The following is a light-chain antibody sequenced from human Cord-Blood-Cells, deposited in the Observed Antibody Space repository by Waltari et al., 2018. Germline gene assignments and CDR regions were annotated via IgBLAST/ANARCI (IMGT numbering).Light chain of an antibody. J-gene: IGKJ5*01. Sequence: DIVMTQSPDSLAVSLGEGATINCKSSQGVLYSSNNKNYLAWYQQKPGQPPKLLIYWASTREAGIPDRFSGSGSGTDCTLTISRLQAEDVAVYYCQQYDSTPITFGQGTRLEIK. CDR3: QQYDSTPIT. V-gene: IGKV4-1*01. CDR2: WAS. CDR1: QGVLYSSNNKNY.